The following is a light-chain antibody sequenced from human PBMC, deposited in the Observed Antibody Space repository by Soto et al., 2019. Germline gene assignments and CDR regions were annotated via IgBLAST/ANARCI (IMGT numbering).Light chain of an antibody. CDR1: QFMSNSY. CDR3: QQDYNLPWT. CDR2: GAS. Sequence: EIVMTQSPATLSLSPGDRATLSCRASQFMSNSYLSWYQQKPGQAPRLLIYGASTRATGIPYRFSGSGSETDFTLTISSLQPEDFAVYFCQQDYNLPWTFGHGTKVEIK. V-gene: IGKV3D-7*01. J-gene: IGKJ1*01.